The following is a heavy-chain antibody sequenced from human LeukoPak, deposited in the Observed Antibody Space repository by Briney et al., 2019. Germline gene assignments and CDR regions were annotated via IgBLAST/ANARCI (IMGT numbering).Heavy chain of an antibody. Sequence: GGSLRLSCAASGFTFRTYWMSWVRQAPGKGLEWVANIKQDGSETYYVDSVKGRFTISRDNAKNSPYLQMNSLRAEDTAVFYCAREFTYGIDYWGQGTLVTVSS. V-gene: IGHV3-7*01. D-gene: IGHD3-10*01. CDR1: GFTFRTYW. CDR3: AREFTYGIDY. CDR2: IKQDGSET. J-gene: IGHJ4*02.